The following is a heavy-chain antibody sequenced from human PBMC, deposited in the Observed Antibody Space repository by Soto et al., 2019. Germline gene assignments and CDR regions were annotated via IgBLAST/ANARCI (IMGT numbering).Heavy chain of an antibody. Sequence: SDTLSLTCTVSGGAISSGCYYCSWIRQHPGKGLEWIGYIYYSGSTYYNPSLKSRVTISVDTSKNQFSLKLSSVTAADTAVYYCARDSSSSWYVFYYWGQGTLVTVSS. CDR2: IYYSGST. J-gene: IGHJ4*02. CDR1: GGAISSGCYY. D-gene: IGHD6-13*01. CDR3: ARDSSSSWYVFYY. V-gene: IGHV4-31*03.